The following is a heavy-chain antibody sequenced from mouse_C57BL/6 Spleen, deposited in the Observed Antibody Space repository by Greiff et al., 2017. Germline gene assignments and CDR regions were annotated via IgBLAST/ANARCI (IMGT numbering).Heavy chain of an antibody. V-gene: IGHV14-4*01. CDR3: TTADDGFDY. CDR1: GFNIKDDY. Sequence: EVQLQQSGAELVRPGASVKLSCTASGFNIKDDYMHWVKQRPEQGLEWIGWIDPENGDTEYASKFQGKATITADTSSNTAYLQLSSLTSEDTAVYYCTTADDGFDYWGQGTTLTVSS. CDR2: IDPENGDT. J-gene: IGHJ2*01.